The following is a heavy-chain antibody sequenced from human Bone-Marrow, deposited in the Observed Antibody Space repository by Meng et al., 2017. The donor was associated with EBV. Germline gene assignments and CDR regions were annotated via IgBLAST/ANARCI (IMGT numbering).Heavy chain of an antibody. Sequence: VVQPGGGLETPGASVKGSCKASGDTLTRYDINWERQATGQGLEWMGGMNPNNGNTGNAQKVQGRVTMTRNTSISTAYMELSSLRSDDTAVYYCAREGENYWGQGTLVTVSS. V-gene: IGHV1-8*01. J-gene: IGHJ4*02. CDR3: AREGENY. CDR2: MNPNNGNT. D-gene: IGHD2-21*01. CDR1: GDTLTRYD.